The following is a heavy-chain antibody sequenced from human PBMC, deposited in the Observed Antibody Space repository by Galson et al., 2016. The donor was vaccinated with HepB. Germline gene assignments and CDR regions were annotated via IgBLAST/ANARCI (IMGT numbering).Heavy chain of an antibody. J-gene: IGHJ2*01. V-gene: IGHV3-23*01. Sequence: SLRLSCATSGFSFSSYAMSWVRQAPGKGLEWVSGISGDGDNTYYVDSVKDRFTISRDNSKKTLYLRLNSLRAEDTAAYYCAKRGGYWYFDLWGRGTLVTVSS. D-gene: IGHD3-16*01. CDR3: AKRGGYWYFDL. CDR1: GFSFSSYA. CDR2: ISGDGDNT.